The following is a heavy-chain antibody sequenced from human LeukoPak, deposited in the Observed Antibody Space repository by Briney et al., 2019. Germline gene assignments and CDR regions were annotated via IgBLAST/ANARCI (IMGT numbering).Heavy chain of an antibody. D-gene: IGHD3-10*01. CDR3: AKDRHVTMVRGVMDY. Sequence: GGSLRLSCAASGFTFSTYWMHWVRQAPGRGLVWVSSISSSSSYIYYADSVKGRFTISRDNAKNSLYLQMNSLRAEDTAVYYCAKDRHVTMVRGVMDYWGQGTLVTVSS. J-gene: IGHJ4*02. CDR2: ISSSSSYI. V-gene: IGHV3-21*01. CDR1: GFTFSTYW.